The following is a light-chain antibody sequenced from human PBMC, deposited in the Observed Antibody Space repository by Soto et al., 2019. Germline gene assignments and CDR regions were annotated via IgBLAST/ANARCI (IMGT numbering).Light chain of an antibody. J-gene: IGKJ1*01. CDR2: KAS. V-gene: IGKV1-5*03. CDR1: QTISSW. Sequence: DIQMTRSPSTLSGSVADRVTITCRASQTISSWLAWYQQKPGKAPKLLIYKASTLKSGVPSRFSGSGSGTEITLTISSLQPDDFATYYCQHYNSYSEAFGQGTKVDI. CDR3: QHYNSYSEA.